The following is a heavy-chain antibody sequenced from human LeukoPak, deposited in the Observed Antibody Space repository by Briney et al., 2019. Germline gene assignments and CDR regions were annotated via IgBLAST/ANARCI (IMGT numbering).Heavy chain of an antibody. CDR2: IYYSGST. CDR1: GGSISSYY. J-gene: IGHJ4*02. Sequence: PSETLSLTCTVSGGSISSYYWSWIRQPPGKGLEWIGYIYYSGSTNYNPSLKSRVTISVDTSKNQFSLKLSSVTAADTAVYYCARLYSGYDWAFDYWGQGTLVTVSS. D-gene: IGHD5-12*01. CDR3: ARLYSGYDWAFDY. V-gene: IGHV4-59*08.